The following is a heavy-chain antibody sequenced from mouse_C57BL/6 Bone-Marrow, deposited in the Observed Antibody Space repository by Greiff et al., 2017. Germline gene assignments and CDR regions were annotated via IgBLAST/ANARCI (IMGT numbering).Heavy chain of an antibody. CDR3: TTIPKLFFAY. CDR2: IDPENGDT. CDR1: GFNIKDDY. V-gene: IGHV14-4*01. D-gene: IGHD1-1*01. Sequence: EVQLQQSGAELVRPGASVKWSCTASGFNIKDDYMHWVKQRPEQGLEWIGWIDPENGDTEYASKFQGKATITADTSSNTAYLQLSSLTSEDTAVYYCTTIPKLFFAYWGQGTLVTVSA. J-gene: IGHJ3*01.